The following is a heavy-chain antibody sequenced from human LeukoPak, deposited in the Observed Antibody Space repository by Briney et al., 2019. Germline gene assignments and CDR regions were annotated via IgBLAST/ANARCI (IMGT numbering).Heavy chain of an antibody. V-gene: IGHV3-74*01. CDR1: GFTFSSYW. D-gene: IGHD3-3*01. J-gene: IGHJ4*02. CDR3: ATERDRSGYFPTFDY. Sequence: PGGSLRLSCAASGFTFSSYWMHWVRHARGKGLVWVSRINSDGSSTSYADSVKGRFTISRDNAKNTLYLQMNSLRAEDTAVYYCATERDRSGYFPTFDYWGQGTLVTVSS. CDR2: INSDGSST.